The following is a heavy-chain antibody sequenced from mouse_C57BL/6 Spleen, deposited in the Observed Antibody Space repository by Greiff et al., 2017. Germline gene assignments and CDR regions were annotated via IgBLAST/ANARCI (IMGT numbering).Heavy chain of an antibody. CDR3: ARQGYYGSSYYAMDY. CDR2: IDPSDSYT. D-gene: IGHD1-1*01. J-gene: IGHJ4*01. CDR1: GYTFTSYW. V-gene: IGHV1-69*01. Sequence: QVQLQQPGAELVMPGASVKLSCKASGYTFTSYWMHWVKQRPGQGLEWIGEIDPSDSYTNYNQKFKGKSTLTVDKSSRTAYMQLSSLTSEDSAVYYCARQGYYGSSYYAMDYWGQGTSVTVSS.